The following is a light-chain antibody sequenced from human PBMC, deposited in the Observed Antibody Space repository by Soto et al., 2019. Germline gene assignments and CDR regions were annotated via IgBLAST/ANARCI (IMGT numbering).Light chain of an antibody. V-gene: IGLV2-14*01. J-gene: IGLJ3*02. CDR1: SSDVGGYNY. CDR3: SSYTSSSTPVV. CDR2: DVT. Sequence: QSALTQPASVSGSTGQSITISCTGTSSDVGGYNYVSWYQQHPGKAPKLMIYDVTNRPSGVSNRFSGSKSGNTASLTISGLQAEDEADYYCSSYTSSSTPVVFGGGTTLTVL.